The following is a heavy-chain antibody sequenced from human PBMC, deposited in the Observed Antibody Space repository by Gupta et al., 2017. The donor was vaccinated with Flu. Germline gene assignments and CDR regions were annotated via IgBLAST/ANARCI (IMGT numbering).Heavy chain of an antibody. CDR3: ARDLPPGIAVAP. J-gene: IGHJ5*02. CDR2: IIPSFGTA. Sequence: VQLVQSGAEVKKPGSSVKVSCKASGGTFSSYAISWVRQAPGQGHKWMGGIIPSFGTANYAQKFQGRVTITADESTSTAYMELSSLRSEDTAVYYCARDLPPGIAVAPWGQGTLVTVAS. CDR1: GGTFSSYA. V-gene: IGHV1-69*01. D-gene: IGHD6-19*01.